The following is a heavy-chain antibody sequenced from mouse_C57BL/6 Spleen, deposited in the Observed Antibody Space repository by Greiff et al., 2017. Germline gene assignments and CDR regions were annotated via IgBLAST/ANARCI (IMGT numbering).Heavy chain of an antibody. Sequence: VQLQQSGPELVKPGASVKIPCKASGYTFTDYNMDWVKQSHGKSLEWIGDINPNNGGTIYNQKFKGKAKLTVDKSSSTAYMDLRSLTSEDTAVYYCARLYGYDQGYYYAMDYWGQGTSVTVSS. CDR1: GYTFTDYN. V-gene: IGHV1-18*01. J-gene: IGHJ4*01. D-gene: IGHD2-2*01. CDR3: ARLYGYDQGYYYAMDY. CDR2: INPNNGGT.